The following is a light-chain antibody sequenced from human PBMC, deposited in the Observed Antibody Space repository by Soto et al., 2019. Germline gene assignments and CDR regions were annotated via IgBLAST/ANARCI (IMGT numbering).Light chain of an antibody. CDR3: QQYNNWPRT. CDR1: QSVSSN. Sequence: EIVMTQSPATLSVSPGERATLSCRASQSVSSNLAWYQQKPGQAPRLLIHGASTRATGIPARFSGSGSGTEFTLTISSLQSEDFGVYYCQQYNNWPRTFGQGTKVEIK. CDR2: GAS. J-gene: IGKJ1*01. V-gene: IGKV3-15*01.